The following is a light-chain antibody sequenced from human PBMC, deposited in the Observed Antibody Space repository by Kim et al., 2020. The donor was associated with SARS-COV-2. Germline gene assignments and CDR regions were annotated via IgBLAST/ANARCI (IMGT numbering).Light chain of an antibody. J-gene: IGKJ4*01. CDR3: QQYDDSAPPTT. CDR2: DAS. Sequence: DGATITCRASQSINIWLAWDEQKPEKAPKLLIYDASRLESGVPSRFSGTGSGTKFSLTISNLQPEDFATYYCQQYDDSAPPTTFGGGTKVDIK. CDR1: QSINIW. V-gene: IGKV1-5*01.